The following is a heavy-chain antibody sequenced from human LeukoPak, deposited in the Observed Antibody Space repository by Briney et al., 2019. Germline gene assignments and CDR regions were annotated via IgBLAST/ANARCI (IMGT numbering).Heavy chain of an antibody. D-gene: IGHD4-17*01. CDR2: ISSRSVYI. J-gene: IGHJ4*02. CDR3: ARSRTTVTKDPLDS. CDR1: GFTFSSYS. Sequence: GGSPRLSCAASGFTFSSYSMNWVRQAPGKGLEWVSAISSRSVYIYSADSVRGRFTISRDDAENSLFLQMNSLRAEDTAVYYCARSRTTVTKDPLDSWGQRTLVTVSS. V-gene: IGHV3-21*01.